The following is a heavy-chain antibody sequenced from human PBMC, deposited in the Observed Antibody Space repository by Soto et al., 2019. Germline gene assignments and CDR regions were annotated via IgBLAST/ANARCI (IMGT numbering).Heavy chain of an antibody. CDR1: GDSVSSDRAA. V-gene: IGHV6-1*01. CDR2: TYYRSKWYS. D-gene: IGHD2-21*01. CDR3: AREGCLSIYSAYSWFDT. J-gene: IGHJ5*02. Sequence: PSQTLSLTCAISGDSVSSDRAAWNWIRQSPSRGLEWLGKTYYRSKWYSDYAVSVKSRIIINADTSKNQFSLQLNSVTPEDTAVYYGAREGCLSIYSAYSWFDTWGKGTLATVAP.